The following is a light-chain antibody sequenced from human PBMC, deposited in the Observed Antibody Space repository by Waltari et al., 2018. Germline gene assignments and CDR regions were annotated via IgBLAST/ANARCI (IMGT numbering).Light chain of an antibody. CDR1: QSLSYSSNNKIY. CDR3: QQYYSTPYT. V-gene: IGKV4-1*01. J-gene: IGKJ2*01. Sequence: DIVMTQSPDSLAVSLGERATINCKSSQSLSYSSNNKIYLAWYQQRPGQPPKLLIYWTSTRESGVPDRFSGSGSGTEFTLTISSLQAEDVAVYYCQQYYSTPYTFGQGTKLEIK. CDR2: WTS.